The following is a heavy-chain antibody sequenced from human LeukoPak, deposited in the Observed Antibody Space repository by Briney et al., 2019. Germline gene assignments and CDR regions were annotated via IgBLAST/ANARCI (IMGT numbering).Heavy chain of an antibody. D-gene: IGHD2-15*01. CDR1: GFTFSSHD. CDR3: ARGPYCSAGSCYPRDYYYYYMDV. CDR2: VGTAGET. Sequence: GGSLRLSCAASGFTFSSHDMHWVRQPTGKGLEWVSTVGTAGETYYPGPVEGRFTISRENAKNSLYLQMNGLRAGDTAVYYCARGPYCSAGSCYPRDYYYYYMDVWGKGTTVTVSS. J-gene: IGHJ6*03. V-gene: IGHV3-13*01.